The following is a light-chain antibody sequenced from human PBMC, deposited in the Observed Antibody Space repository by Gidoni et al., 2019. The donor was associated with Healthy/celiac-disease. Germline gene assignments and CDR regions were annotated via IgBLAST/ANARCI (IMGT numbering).Light chain of an antibody. Sequence: SYELTQARSASVSPGQTARSTCYGDAVPKQYADWYQQKPGQARVLVISKDSQRPSGLPERFSGSSSGRTVTLTISGVQAEDVADYYCQSADSSGTHVFGGGTKLTVL. J-gene: IGLJ2*01. CDR3: QSADSSGTHV. CDR1: AVPKQY. CDR2: KDS. V-gene: IGLV3-25*02.